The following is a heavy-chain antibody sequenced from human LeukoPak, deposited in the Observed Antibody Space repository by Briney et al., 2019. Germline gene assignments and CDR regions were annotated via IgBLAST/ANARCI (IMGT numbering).Heavy chain of an antibody. D-gene: IGHD3-9*01. CDR1: GYTFTDYY. CDR2: INSDSGFT. CDR3: ARNFDMKGFDP. Sequence: AASVKVSCKASGYTFTDYYMNWVRQAPGQGLEWMGWINSDSGFTKYAQKFQGRVTMTRDTSITTVYMDLTRLTSDDTAVYYCARNFDMKGFDPWGQGTLVTVSS. V-gene: IGHV1-2*02. J-gene: IGHJ5*02.